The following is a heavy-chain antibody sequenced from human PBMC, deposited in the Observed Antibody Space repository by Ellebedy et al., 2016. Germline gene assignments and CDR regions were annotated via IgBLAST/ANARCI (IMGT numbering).Heavy chain of an antibody. J-gene: IGHJ4*02. CDR1: GYFFTSYA. V-gene: IGHV1-3*01. CDR2: INAGNANT. D-gene: IGHD3-16*01. CDR3: ARRQEDEGAYYFDY. Sequence: ASVKVSCKASGYFFTSYAMHWVRQAPGQRLEWMGRINAGNANTKYSQKFQGRVTITRDTSARTAYMELSSLRSEDTAVYYCARRQEDEGAYYFDYWGQGTLVTVSS.